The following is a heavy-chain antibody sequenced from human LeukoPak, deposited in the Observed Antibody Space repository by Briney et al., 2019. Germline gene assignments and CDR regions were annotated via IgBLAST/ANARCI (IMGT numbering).Heavy chain of an antibody. CDR2: IYSGGST. CDR3: AREPGIAAAGVDY. D-gene: IGHD6-13*01. CDR1: GFTVSSNY. J-gene: IGHJ4*02. V-gene: IGHV3-66*01. Sequence: GGSLRLSCAASGFTVSSNYMSRVRQAPGKGLEWVSVIYSGGSTYYADSVKGRFTISRDNSKYTLYLQMNSLRAEDTAVYYCAREPGIAAAGVDYWGQGTLVTVSS.